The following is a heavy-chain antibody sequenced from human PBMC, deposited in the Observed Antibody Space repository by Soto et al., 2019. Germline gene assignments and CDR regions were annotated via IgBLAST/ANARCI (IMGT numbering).Heavy chain of an antibody. V-gene: IGHV4-39*07. CDR3: ARDRIAVAGTNYYYYGMDV. J-gene: IGHJ6*02. CDR1: GGSISSSSHY. Sequence: SETLSLTCTVSGGSISSSSHYWGWIRQPPGKGLEWIGSIYYSGSTYYNPSLKSRVTISVDTSKNQFSLKLSSVTAADTAVYYCARDRIAVAGTNYYYYGMDVWGQGTTVTVSS. D-gene: IGHD6-19*01. CDR2: IYYSGST.